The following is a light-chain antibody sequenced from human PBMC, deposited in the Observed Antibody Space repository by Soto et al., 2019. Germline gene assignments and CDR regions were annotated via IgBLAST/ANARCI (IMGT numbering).Light chain of an antibody. J-gene: IGLJ1*01. CDR2: EVS. CDR1: SSDVGGYNF. V-gene: IGLV2-8*01. CDR3: SLYAGSNNYV. Sequence: QSALTQPPSASGSPGQSVTISCTGTSSDVGGYNFVSWYQLHPGKAPKLMIYEVSKGPSGVPDRFSGSKSGNTASLTVSGLQAEDEADYYCSLYAGSNNYVFGTGTKVTVL.